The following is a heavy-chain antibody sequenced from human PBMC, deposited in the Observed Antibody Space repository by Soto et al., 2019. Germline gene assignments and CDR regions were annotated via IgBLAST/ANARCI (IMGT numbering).Heavy chain of an antibody. CDR1: GYTFTSYD. V-gene: IGHV1-8*01. D-gene: IGHD6-6*01. CDR2: MNPNSGNT. J-gene: IGHJ6*02. CDR3: ARAERIAARMGYYYYGMDV. Sequence: ASVKVSCKASGYTFTSYDINWVRQATGQGLEWMGWMNPNSGNTGYAQKFQGRVTMTRNTSISTAYMELSSLRSEDTAVYYCARAERIAARMGYYYYGMDVWGQGTTVTVSS.